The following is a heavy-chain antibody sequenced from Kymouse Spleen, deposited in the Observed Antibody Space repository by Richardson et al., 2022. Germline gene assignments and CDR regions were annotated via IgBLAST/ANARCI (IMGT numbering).Heavy chain of an antibody. Sequence: EVQLVESGGGLIQPGGSLRLSCAASGFTVSSNYMSWVRQAPGKGLEWVSVIYSGGSTYYADSVKGRFTISRDNSKNTLYLQMNSLRAEDTAVYYCAREGITGTTYYYYGMDVWGQGTTVTVSS. CDR2: IYSGGST. CDR3: AREGITGTTYYYYGMDV. CDR1: GFTVSSNY. V-gene: IGHV3-53*01. D-gene: IGHD1-7*01. J-gene: IGHJ6*02.